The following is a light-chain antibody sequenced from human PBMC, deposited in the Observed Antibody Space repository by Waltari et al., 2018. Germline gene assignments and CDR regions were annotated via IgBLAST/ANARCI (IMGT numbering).Light chain of an antibody. V-gene: IGKV3-11*01. CDR1: QSLSSY. Sequence: EIVLTQSPATLSLSPGERATLSCRASQSLSSYLAWYQQGPGQAPRLLIYDASNRATGIPARFSGSGFGTDFTLTISSLEPEDFAVYYCQQRSAWPPTFGPGTRVDIK. CDR2: DAS. CDR3: QQRSAWPPT. J-gene: IGKJ3*01.